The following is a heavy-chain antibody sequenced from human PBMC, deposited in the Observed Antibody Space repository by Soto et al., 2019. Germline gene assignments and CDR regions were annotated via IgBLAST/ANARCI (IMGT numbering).Heavy chain of an antibody. J-gene: IGHJ5*02. V-gene: IGHV4-31*03. CDR2: IYYSGST. Sequence: PSETLSLTCTVSGGSISSGGYYWSWIRQHPGKGLEWIGYIYYSGSTYYNPSLKSRVTISVDTSKNQFSLKLSSVTAADTAVYYCARDLGLGSGSYYSENWFDPWGQGTLVTVSS. D-gene: IGHD3-10*01. CDR3: ARDLGLGSGSYYSENWFDP. CDR1: GGSISSGGYY.